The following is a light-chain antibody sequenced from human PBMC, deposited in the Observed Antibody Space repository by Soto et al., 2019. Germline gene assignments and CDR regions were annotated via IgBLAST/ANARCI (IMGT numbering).Light chain of an antibody. Sequence: DIQMTQSPSSLSASVGDRVTITCRASQSISSYLNWYQQKPGKVPRVLIYAASSLQSGVPSRFSGSGSGTDFTLTISSLQPEDFATYYCQQSYSTRWTFGQGTKVEIK. CDR1: QSISSY. CDR3: QQSYSTRWT. CDR2: AAS. J-gene: IGKJ1*01. V-gene: IGKV1-39*01.